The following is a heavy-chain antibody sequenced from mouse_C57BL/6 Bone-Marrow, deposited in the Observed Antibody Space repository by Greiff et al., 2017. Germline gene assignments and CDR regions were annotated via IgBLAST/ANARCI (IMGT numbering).Heavy chain of an antibody. J-gene: IGHJ4*01. Sequence: VHLVESGPGLVAPSQRLSITCTVSGFSLTSYGVDWVRQPPGKGLEWLGVIWGGGSTNYNSALMSRLSISKDNSKSQVFLKRNSLQTDDTAMYYCAKRLDYDYDERTGMDYWGQGTSVTVSS. CDR3: AKRLDYDYDERTGMDY. CDR1: GFSLTSYG. D-gene: IGHD2-4*01. CDR2: IWGGGST. V-gene: IGHV2-9*01.